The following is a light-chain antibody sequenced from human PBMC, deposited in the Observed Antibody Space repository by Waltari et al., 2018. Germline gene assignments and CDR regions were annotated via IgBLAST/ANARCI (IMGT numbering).Light chain of an antibody. CDR3: QQRSNWPLT. CDR2: DAS. V-gene: IGKV3-11*01. Sequence: EIVLTQSPATLSLSPGERATLSCRASQSVRNYLAGFQQKRGQAPRLLIYDASNRATGIPARFSGSGSGTDFTLTISSLEPEDFAVYYCQQRSNWPLTFGGGTKVEIK. CDR1: QSVRNY. J-gene: IGKJ4*01.